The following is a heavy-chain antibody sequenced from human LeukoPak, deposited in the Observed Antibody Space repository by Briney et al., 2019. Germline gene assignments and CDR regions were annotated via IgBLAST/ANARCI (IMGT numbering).Heavy chain of an antibody. V-gene: IGHV4-4*08. J-gene: IGHJ4*02. CDR2: IYTSGST. Sequence: SETLSLTCNVSGGSISSYTWSWIRQPPGKGLEWIGYIYTSGSTNYNPSLKSRVTISVYTSKNQLSLKLSAVTAADTALYYCARVGDYSLKDWGQGTLVTVSS. CDR3: ARVGDYSLKD. CDR1: GGSISSYT. D-gene: IGHD4-11*01.